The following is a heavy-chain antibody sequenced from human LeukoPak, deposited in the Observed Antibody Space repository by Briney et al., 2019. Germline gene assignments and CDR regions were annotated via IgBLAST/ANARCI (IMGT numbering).Heavy chain of an antibody. V-gene: IGHV4-61*01. CDR2: IYYSGST. CDR3: ARVLYSSSWYYFDS. CDR1: GGSVSSGLCY. J-gene: IGHJ4*02. Sequence: SETLSLTCTVSGGSVSSGLCYWSWIRQPPGKGLEWIGYIYYSGSTNYNPSLKSRVTISVDTSKNQFSLKLTSVTAADTAVYYCARVLYSSSWYYFDSWGQGTLVTVSS. D-gene: IGHD6-13*01.